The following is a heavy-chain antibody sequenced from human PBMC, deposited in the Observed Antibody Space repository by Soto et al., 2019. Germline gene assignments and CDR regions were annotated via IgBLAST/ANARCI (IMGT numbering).Heavy chain of an antibody. D-gene: IGHD3-9*01. CDR1: GYTFTSYD. CDR2: MNPNSGNT. J-gene: IGHJ6*02. Sequence: QVQLVQSGAEVKKPGASVKVSCKASGYTFTSYDINWVRQATGQGLEWMGWMNPNSGNTGYAQKFQGRVTMTRNTSISTAYMELRRLRSEDTAVYYCARGRVLRYFGWSRSRYYYGMDVWGQGTTVTVSS. V-gene: IGHV1-8*01. CDR3: ARGRVLRYFGWSRSRYYYGMDV.